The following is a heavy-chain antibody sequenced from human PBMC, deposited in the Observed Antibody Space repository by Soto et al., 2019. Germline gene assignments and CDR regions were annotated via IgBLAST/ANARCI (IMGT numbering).Heavy chain of an antibody. Sequence: QVQLVQSGAEVKKPGASVKVSCKASGYTFTSYDINWVRQATGQGLEWRGWMNPKSGNTGYAQKLQGRVTMTRNTSISTAYMELSSLRSEDTAVYYCARERDLVVGFDPWGQGTLVTVSS. V-gene: IGHV1-8*01. CDR1: GYTFTSYD. CDR2: MNPKSGNT. D-gene: IGHD2-15*01. CDR3: ARERDLVVGFDP. J-gene: IGHJ5*02.